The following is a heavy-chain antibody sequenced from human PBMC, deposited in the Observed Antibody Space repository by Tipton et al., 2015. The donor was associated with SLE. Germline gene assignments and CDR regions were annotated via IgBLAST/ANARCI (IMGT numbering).Heavy chain of an antibody. CDR3: ARSPVTTEYFQH. J-gene: IGHJ1*01. CDR2: INHSGST. Sequence: TLSLTCTVSGGSISSYYWGWIRQPPGKGLEWIGEINHSGSTNYNPSLKSRVTISVDTSKNQFSLKLSSVTAADTAVYYCARSPVTTEYFQHWGQGTLVTVSS. V-gene: IGHV4-34*01. CDR1: GGSISSYY. D-gene: IGHD4-17*01.